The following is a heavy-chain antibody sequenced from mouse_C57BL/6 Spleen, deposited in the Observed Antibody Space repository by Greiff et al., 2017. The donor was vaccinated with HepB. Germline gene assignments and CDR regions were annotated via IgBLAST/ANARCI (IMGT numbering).Heavy chain of an antibody. J-gene: IGHJ2*01. V-gene: IGHV1-4*01. Sequence: QVHVKQSGAELARPGASVKMSCKASGYTFTSYTMHWVKQRPGQGLEWIGYINPSSGYTKYNQKFKDKATLTEDKSSSTAYMQLSSLTSEDSAVYNCARGHGSSYDYWGQGTTLTVSS. D-gene: IGHD1-1*01. CDR1: GYTFTSYT. CDR2: INPSSGYT. CDR3: ARGHGSSYDY.